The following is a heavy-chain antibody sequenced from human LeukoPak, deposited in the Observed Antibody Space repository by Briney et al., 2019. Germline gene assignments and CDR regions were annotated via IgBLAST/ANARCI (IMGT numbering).Heavy chain of an antibody. J-gene: IGHJ4*02. CDR3: VVTRTRGDH. Sequence: GGSLRLSCAASGFTFRNYWTTWVRQAPGKGLEWVANINQEGNDKYYVDSVKGRFTISRDNTKNSLFLQMNSLRAEDTAVYYCVVTRTRGDHWGQGTLVTVSS. CDR1: GFTFRNYW. CDR2: INQEGNDK. V-gene: IGHV3-7*03. D-gene: IGHD4-23*01.